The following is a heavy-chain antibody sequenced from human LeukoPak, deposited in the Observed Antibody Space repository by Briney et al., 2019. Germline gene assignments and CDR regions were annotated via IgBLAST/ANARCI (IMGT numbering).Heavy chain of an antibody. CDR2: IYISGTP. D-gene: IGHD4-11*01. CDR3: AREKMTTITTIDY. V-gene: IGHV4-4*07. CDR1: GDSISTYY. Sequence: PSETLSLTCSVSGDSISTYYWTWIPQPAGKGLEWIGRIYISGTPNYNPSLRGRVTMSIDTSMNQFSLKLTSVTAADTAVYYCAREKMTTITTIDYWGQGTLVTVSS. J-gene: IGHJ4*02.